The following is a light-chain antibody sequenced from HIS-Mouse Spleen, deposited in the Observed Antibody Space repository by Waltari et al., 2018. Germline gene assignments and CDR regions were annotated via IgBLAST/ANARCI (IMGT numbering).Light chain of an antibody. V-gene: IGLV2-14*03. CDR3: SSYTSSSFNVV. Sequence: QSALTQPASVSGSPGQSITIPCTGTTSDVGGYNYVSLYQQPPGQAPKLMIYDVSNRPSGVSNRFSGSKSGNTASLTISGLQAEDEADYYCSSYTSSSFNVVFGGGTKLTVL. CDR2: DVS. J-gene: IGLJ2*01. CDR1: TSDVGGYNY.